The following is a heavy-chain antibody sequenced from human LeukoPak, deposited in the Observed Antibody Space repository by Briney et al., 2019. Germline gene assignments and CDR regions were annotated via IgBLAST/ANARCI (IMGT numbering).Heavy chain of an antibody. Sequence: XXXPPGKGLEWIGSIYDSGSTYYNPSLKSRVTISVDTSKNQFSLKLNSVTAADTAVYYCARHYGPWGQGTLVTVSS. J-gene: IGHJ5*02. D-gene: IGHD3-10*01. CDR3: ARHYGP. CDR2: IYDSGST. V-gene: IGHV4-39*01.